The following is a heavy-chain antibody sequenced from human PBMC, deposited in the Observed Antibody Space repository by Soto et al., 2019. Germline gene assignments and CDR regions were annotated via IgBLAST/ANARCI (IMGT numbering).Heavy chain of an antibody. CDR2: INPSGGST. CDR3: ARESPLRNDVFFDAFDI. V-gene: IGHV1-46*01. D-gene: IGHD1-1*01. J-gene: IGHJ3*02. Sequence: ASVKVSCKASGGTFSSYTISWVRQAPGQGLEWMGIINPSGGSTSYAQKFQGRVTMTRDTSTSTVYMELSSLRSEDTAVYYCARESPLRNDVFFDAFDIWGQGTMVTVSS. CDR1: GGTFSSYT.